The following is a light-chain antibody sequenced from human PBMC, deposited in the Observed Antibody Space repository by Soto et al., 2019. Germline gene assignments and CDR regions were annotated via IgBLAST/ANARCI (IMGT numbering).Light chain of an antibody. CDR2: GAS. CDR3: QQYSAWPLT. Sequence: EIVMTQSPAALSESPGERATLFCRARQSVRSNFLAWYQQKPGQAPRLLIYGASTRATGVPGRFSGSGSGTEFTLTISSLQSEDFAVYYCQQYSAWPLTFGGGTKVEIK. V-gene: IGKV3-15*01. CDR1: QSVRSN. J-gene: IGKJ4*01.